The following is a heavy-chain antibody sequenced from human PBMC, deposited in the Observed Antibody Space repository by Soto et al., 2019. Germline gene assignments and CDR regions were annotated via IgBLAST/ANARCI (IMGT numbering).Heavy chain of an antibody. CDR1: GFSFDDYA. J-gene: IGHJ6*02. V-gene: IGHV3-9*01. CDR3: AKSTGGTANGMGV. CDR2: ISWNSGTI. D-gene: IGHD2-8*02. Sequence: DVQVVESGGGLVQPGRSLRLSCAASGFSFDDYAMHWVRQAPGKGLEWVSGISWNSGTIGYADSVKGRFTISRDNAKNSLYLQMNSLRAEDTALYYCAKSTGGTANGMGVWGQRTTVTVSS.